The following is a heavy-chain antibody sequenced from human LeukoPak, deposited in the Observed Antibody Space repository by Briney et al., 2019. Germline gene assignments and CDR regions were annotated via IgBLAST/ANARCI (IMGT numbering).Heavy chain of an antibody. J-gene: IGHJ2*01. CDR1: GYTFTSYG. CDR2: ISAYNGDT. CDR3: AREAVAGKSYWYFDL. D-gene: IGHD6-19*01. V-gene: IGHV1-18*01. Sequence: ASVKVSCKASGYTFTSYGISWVRQAPGQGLEWMGWISAYNGDTKYAQDLQGRVTMTTDTSTSTAYMELRSLTSDDTAVYYCAREAVAGKSYWYFDLWGRGTLVTVSS.